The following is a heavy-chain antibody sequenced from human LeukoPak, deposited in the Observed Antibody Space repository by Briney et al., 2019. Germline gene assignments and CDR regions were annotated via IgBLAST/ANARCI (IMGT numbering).Heavy chain of an antibody. CDR1: GFTFSSYA. Sequence: PGGSLRLSCAAFGFTFSSYAMSWVRQAPGKGLEWVSAISGSGGSTYYADSVKGRFTISRDNSKNTLYLQMNSLRAEDTAVYYCAKSTYCSSTSCYTTYDYWGQGTLVTVSS. CDR2: ISGSGGST. J-gene: IGHJ4*02. D-gene: IGHD2-2*01. V-gene: IGHV3-23*01. CDR3: AKSTYCSSTSCYTTYDY.